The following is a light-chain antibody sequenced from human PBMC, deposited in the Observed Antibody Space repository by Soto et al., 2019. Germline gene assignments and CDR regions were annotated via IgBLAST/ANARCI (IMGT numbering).Light chain of an antibody. Sequence: AIQATQSPSSLSASVGDRVTITCRASQDIRGALAWYQQKPGKPPRLLIYDVSTLESGGPSRFSGSSSGTEFTLTISSLQSEDFGTYLCQQFNSYPITFGHGTRLEIK. CDR2: DVS. CDR3: QQFNSYPIT. CDR1: QDIRGA. J-gene: IGKJ5*01. V-gene: IGKV1-13*02.